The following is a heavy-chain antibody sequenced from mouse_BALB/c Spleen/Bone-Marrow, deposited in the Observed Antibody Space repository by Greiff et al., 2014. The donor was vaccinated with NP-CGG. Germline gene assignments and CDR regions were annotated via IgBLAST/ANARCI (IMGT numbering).Heavy chain of an antibody. CDR2: INPYNGGT. D-gene: IGHD2-4*01. J-gene: IGHJ2*01. Sequence: VQLQQSGPELVKPGASMKISCKASGYSFTGYTMNWVKQSHGKSLEWIGLINPYNGGTRYNQKFKGKATLTVDKSSSTAYMELLSLTSEDSAVYYCARGPPLYYDYGFDYWGQGTTLTVSS. V-gene: IGHV1-26*01. CDR3: ARGPPLYYDYGFDY. CDR1: GYSFTGYT.